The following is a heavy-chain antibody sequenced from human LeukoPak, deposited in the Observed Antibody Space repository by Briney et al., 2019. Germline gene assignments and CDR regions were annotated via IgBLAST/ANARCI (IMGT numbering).Heavy chain of an antibody. CDR3: ARTTGTVFDY. CDR2: IYSGGST. CDR1: GFTVSSNY. V-gene: IGHV3-66*01. D-gene: IGHD3-9*01. J-gene: IGHJ4*02. Sequence: GGSLRLSCAASGFTVSSNYMSWVRQAPGKGLEWVSVIYSGGSTYYADSVKGRFTIPRDNSKNTLYLQMNSLRAEDTAVYYWARTTGTVFDYWGQGTLVTVSS.